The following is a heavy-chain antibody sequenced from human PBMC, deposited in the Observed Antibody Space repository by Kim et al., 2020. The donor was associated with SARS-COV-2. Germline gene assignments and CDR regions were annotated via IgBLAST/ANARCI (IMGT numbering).Heavy chain of an antibody. D-gene: IGHD1-26*01. Sequence: GGSLRLSCAASGFTFSDYYMSWIRQAPGKGLEWVSYISSSSSYTNYADSVKGRFTISRDNAKNSLYLQMNSLRAEDTAVYYCARVGVGATTYYFDYWGQGTLVTVSS. CDR1: GFTFSDYY. CDR3: ARVGVGATTYYFDY. V-gene: IGHV3-11*05. J-gene: IGHJ4*02. CDR2: ISSSSSYT.